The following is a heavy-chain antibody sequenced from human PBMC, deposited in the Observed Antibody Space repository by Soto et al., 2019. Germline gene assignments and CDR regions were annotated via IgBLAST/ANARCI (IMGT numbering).Heavy chain of an antibody. V-gene: IGHV1-69*13. J-gene: IGHJ4*02. D-gene: IGHD5-12*01. CDR2: IIPMFGTP. Sequence: SVKVSCKASGVTFNRQDMRWVRQAPGQGLEWMGGIIPMFGTPHYAEKFQDRVTITADESTGTAYLELSSLTSEDTAVYYCATSGGRDGYSFDYWGPGTLVTVSS. CDR3: ATSGGRDGYSFDY. CDR1: GVTFNRQD.